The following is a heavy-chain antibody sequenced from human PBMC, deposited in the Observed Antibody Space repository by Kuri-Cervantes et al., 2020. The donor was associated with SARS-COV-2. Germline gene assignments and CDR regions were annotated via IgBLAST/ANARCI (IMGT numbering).Heavy chain of an antibody. V-gene: IGHV3-53*01. D-gene: IGHD1-26*01. CDR3: AKLESRRYYED. CDR2: IYSGGST. CDR1: GFTVSSNY. Sequence: GGSLRLSCAASGFTVSSNYMSWVRQAPGKGLEWVSVIYSGGSTYYADSLKSRFTISRDNSKNTLSLQMNRLRAADTAAYYCAKLESRRYYEDWGQGTLVTVSS. J-gene: IGHJ4*02.